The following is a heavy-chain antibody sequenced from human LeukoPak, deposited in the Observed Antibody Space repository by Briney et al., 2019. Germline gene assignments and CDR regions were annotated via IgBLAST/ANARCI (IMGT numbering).Heavy chain of an antibody. Sequence: ASETLSLTCTVSGGSISSYYWGWIRQPPGKGLEWIGSIYYSGSTYYNPSLKSRVTISVDTSKNQFSLKLSSVTAADTAVYYCARLWQVYYYDSSGYTDAFDIWGQGTMVTVSS. CDR1: GGSISSYY. D-gene: IGHD3-22*01. CDR3: ARLWQVYYYDSSGYTDAFDI. CDR2: IYYSGST. J-gene: IGHJ3*02. V-gene: IGHV4-39*01.